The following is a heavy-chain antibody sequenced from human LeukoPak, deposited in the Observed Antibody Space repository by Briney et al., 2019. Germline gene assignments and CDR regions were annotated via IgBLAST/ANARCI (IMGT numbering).Heavy chain of an antibody. Sequence: GASVKVSCKASGYTFTSYDINWVRQATGQGLEWMGWMNANRGNTGYAQKFQGRVTMTRNTSISTAYMELNSLRSEDTAVYYCAVGVGAAFVVYWGQGTLVTVSS. CDR3: AVGVGAAFVVY. V-gene: IGHV1-8*01. D-gene: IGHD1-26*01. CDR1: GYTFTSYD. J-gene: IGHJ4*02. CDR2: MNANRGNT.